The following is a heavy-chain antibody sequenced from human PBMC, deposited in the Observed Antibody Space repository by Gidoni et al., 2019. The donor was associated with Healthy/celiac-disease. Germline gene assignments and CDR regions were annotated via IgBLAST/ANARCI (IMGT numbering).Heavy chain of an antibody. CDR3: VGLETAGTSYYYGMDV. CDR2: IYTSGST. CDR1: GGSISSYY. D-gene: IGHD6-13*01. J-gene: IGHJ6*02. V-gene: IGHV4-4*07. Sequence: QVQLQESGPGLVKPSETLSLTCTVSGGSISSYYWCWIRQPAGKGLDWIGRIYTSGSTNYNPSLKSRVTMSVDTSKNQFSLKLSSVTAADTAVYYCVGLETAGTSYYYGMDVWG.